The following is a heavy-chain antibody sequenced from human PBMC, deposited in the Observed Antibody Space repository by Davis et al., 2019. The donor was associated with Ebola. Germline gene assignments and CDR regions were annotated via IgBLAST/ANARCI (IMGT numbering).Heavy chain of an antibody. V-gene: IGHV3-30-3*01. D-gene: IGHD3-3*01. CDR2: ISYDGSNK. J-gene: IGHJ4*02. CDR3: ASLSGGYDFWSGYSSIDY. Sequence: GESLKISCAASGFTFSSYAMHWVRQAPGKGLEWVAVISYDGSNKYYADSVKGRFTISRDNSKNTLYLQMNSLRAEDTAVYYCASLSGGYDFWSGYSSIDYWGQGTLVTVSS. CDR1: GFTFSSYA.